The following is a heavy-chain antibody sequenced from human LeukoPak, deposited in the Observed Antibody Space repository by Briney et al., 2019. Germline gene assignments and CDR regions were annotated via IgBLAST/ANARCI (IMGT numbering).Heavy chain of an antibody. CDR1: GYSISSGYY. Sequence: PSETLSLTCAVSGYSISSGYYWGWIRQPPGKGLEWIGSIYHSGSTYDNPSLKSRVTISVDTSKNQFSLKLSSVTAADTAVYYCARDSSSSYSDAFDIWGQGTMVTVSS. CDR3: ARDSSSSYSDAFDI. J-gene: IGHJ3*02. CDR2: IYHSGST. V-gene: IGHV4-38-2*01. D-gene: IGHD6-13*01.